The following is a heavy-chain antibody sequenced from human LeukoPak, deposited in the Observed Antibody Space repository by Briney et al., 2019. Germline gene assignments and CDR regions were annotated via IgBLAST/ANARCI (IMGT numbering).Heavy chain of an antibody. V-gene: IGHV4-4*07. D-gene: IGHD4-17*01. CDR3: ARDEDYGDYWYFDL. CDR1: GGSISSYY. Sequence: SETLSLTCTVSGGSISSYYWSWIRQPAGKGLEWIGRIYTSGSTNYNPSLKSRVTMSVDTSKNQFSLKLSSVTAAETAVYYCARDEDYGDYWYFDLWGRGTLVTVSS. J-gene: IGHJ2*01. CDR2: IYTSGST.